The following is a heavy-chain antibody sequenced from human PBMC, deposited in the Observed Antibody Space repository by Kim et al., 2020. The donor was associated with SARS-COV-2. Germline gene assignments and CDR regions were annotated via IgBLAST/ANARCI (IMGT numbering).Heavy chain of an antibody. CDR2: IYYSGST. D-gene: IGHD3-22*01. V-gene: IGHV4-31*03. CDR3: ARAQEGSSGYYYAAAFDI. J-gene: IGHJ3*02. CDR1: GGSISSGGYY. Sequence: SETLSLTCTVSGGSISSGGYYWSWIRQHPGKGLEWIGYIYYSGSTYYNPSLKSRVTISVDTSKNQFSLKLSSVTAADTAVYYCARAQEGSSGYYYAAAFDIWGQGTMVTVSS.